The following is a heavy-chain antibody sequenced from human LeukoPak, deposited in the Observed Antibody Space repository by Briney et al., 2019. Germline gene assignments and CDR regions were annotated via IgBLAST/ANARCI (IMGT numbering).Heavy chain of an antibody. CDR3: ARVIRIAAAGTSYYYGMDV. D-gene: IGHD6-13*01. CDR2: TYYRSKWYN. J-gene: IGHJ6*02. V-gene: IGHV6-1*01. CDR1: GDSVSSNSAA. Sequence: SQTLSLTCAISGDSVSSNSAAWNWIRQSPSRGLEWLGRTYYRSKWYNDYAVSVKSRITINPDTSKNQFSLQLNSVTPEDTAVYYCARVIRIAAAGTSYYYGMDVWGQGTTVTVSS.